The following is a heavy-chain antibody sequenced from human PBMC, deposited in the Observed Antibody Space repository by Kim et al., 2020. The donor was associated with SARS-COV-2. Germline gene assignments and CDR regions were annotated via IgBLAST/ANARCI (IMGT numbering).Heavy chain of an antibody. CDR3: AHSTFLGYRGVTPLDV. D-gene: IGHD3-10*01. J-gene: IGHJ6*02. CDR2: IYWDDAK. Sequence: SGPTLVKPTQTLTLTCTFSGFSLNTNGASVGWIRQPPGKALEWLALIYWDDAKSYSPSLKSRLIITKDTSNNQVVLRMTNIDPVDTATYFCAHSTFLGYRGVTPLDVWGQGTTVTVS. CDR1: GFSLNTNGAS. V-gene: IGHV2-5*02.